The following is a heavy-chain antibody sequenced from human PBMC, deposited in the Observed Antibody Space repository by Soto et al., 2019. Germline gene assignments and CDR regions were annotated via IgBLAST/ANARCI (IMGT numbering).Heavy chain of an antibody. D-gene: IGHD6-13*01. CDR1: GGSFSGYY. Sequence: PSETLSLTCAVYGGSFSGYYWSWIRQPPGKGLEWIGEINHSGSTNYNPSLKSRVTISVDTSKNQFSLKLSSVTAADTAVYYCARATGSSSWFYYYYGMDVWGQGTTVT. J-gene: IGHJ6*02. V-gene: IGHV4-34*01. CDR3: ARATGSSSWFYYYYGMDV. CDR2: INHSGST.